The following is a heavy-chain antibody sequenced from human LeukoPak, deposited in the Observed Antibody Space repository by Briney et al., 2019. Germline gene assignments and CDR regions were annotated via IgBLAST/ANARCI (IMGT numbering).Heavy chain of an antibody. CDR3: AKGGWFDY. CDR2: ISGRGGST. Sequence: GGSLRLSCAASGFTFRSYDMNWVRQAPGKGLEWVSAISGRGGSTYYADSVKGRFTISRDSSKNTLYLQMNGLRAEDTAVYYCAKGGWFDYWGQGTLVTVSS. J-gene: IGHJ4*02. D-gene: IGHD6-19*01. V-gene: IGHV3-23*01. CDR1: GFTFRSYD.